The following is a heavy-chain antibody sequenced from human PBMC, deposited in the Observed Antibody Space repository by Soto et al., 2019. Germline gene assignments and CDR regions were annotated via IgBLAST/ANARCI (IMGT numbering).Heavy chain of an antibody. CDR1: GGSISSSNW. D-gene: IGHD1-7*01. J-gene: IGHJ4*02. CDR2: IYHSGST. Sequence: QVQLQESGPGLVKPSGTLSLTCAVSGGSISSSNWWSWVRQPPGKGLGGIGEIYHSGSTNYNPSLKSRVTISVDKSKNQFSLKLSSVTAADTAVYYCARGSLSVGVTGTTGAFDYWGQGTLVTVSS. CDR3: ARGSLSVGVTGTTGAFDY. V-gene: IGHV4-4*02.